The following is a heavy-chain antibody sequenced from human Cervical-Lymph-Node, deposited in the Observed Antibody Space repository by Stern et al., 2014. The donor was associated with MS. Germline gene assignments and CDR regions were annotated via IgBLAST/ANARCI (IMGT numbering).Heavy chain of an antibody. Sequence: EVQLVESGAEVKKPGASLKISCTGSGYSFTANWIAWVRQLHGQGMEWMEIIYPGDSDTRYSPSFQGQVTISADKSISTAYLQWSSLKASDTAMYYCARDYGDYAFDYWGQGTLVTVSS. CDR1: GYSFTANW. J-gene: IGHJ4*02. D-gene: IGHD4-17*01. V-gene: IGHV5-51*01. CDR3: ARDYGDYAFDY. CDR2: IYPGDSDT.